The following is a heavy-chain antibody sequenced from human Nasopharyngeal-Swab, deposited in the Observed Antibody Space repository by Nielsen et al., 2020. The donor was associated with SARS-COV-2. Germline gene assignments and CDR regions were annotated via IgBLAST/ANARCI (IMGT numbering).Heavy chain of an antibody. D-gene: IGHD2-2*01. CDR2: INAGNGNT. Sequence: ASVKVSCKASGYTFTSYDINWVRQATGQRLEWMGWINAGNGNTKYSQKFQGRVTITRDTSASTAYMELSSLRSEDTAVYYCARDLDPIVVVPAAIEDAFDIWGQGTMVTVSS. CDR1: GYTFTSYD. CDR3: ARDLDPIVVVPAAIEDAFDI. V-gene: IGHV1-3*01. J-gene: IGHJ3*02.